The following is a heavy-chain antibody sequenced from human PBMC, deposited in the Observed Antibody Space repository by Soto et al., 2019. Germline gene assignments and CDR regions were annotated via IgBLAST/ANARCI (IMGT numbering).Heavy chain of an antibody. CDR1: GFTFRNYA. J-gene: IGHJ6*02. CDR2: ISGNGGDI. CDR3: AKRGDIVEVSRTFVGYGMDV. Sequence: EVQLLESGGALVQPGGSLRLSCAASGFTFRNYAMSWVRQAPGKGLEWVSRISGNGGDINYADSVNGRFTISRDNTKNTLYLQMNSLRAEDTAVYYCAKRGDIVEVSRTFVGYGMDVWGQGTTVTVSS. D-gene: IGHD2-2*01. V-gene: IGHV3-23*01.